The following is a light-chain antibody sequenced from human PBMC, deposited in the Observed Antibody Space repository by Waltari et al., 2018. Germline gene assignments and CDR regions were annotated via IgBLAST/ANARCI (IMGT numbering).Light chain of an antibody. J-gene: IGKJ2*01. Sequence: EIVLTQSPATLSVSPGDRVTLSCRASQSVSSNLAWYQQKPGQAPRVLIYAASTRATGIPARFSGSGSGTEFTLTISSLQSEDFAVYYCQQYNNWPPMYTFGQGTKLEIK. CDR2: AAS. CDR3: QQYNNWPPMYT. CDR1: QSVSSN. V-gene: IGKV3-15*01.